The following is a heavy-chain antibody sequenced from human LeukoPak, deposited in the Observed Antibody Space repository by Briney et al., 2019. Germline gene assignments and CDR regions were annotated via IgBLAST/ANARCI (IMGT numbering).Heavy chain of an antibody. D-gene: IGHD4-17*01. V-gene: IGHV3-23*01. Sequence: GGSLRLSCAASGFTFSSYGMSWVRQAPGKGLQWVSGISGSGGSTYYADSVKGRFTISRDNSKNTLFLQMTSLRAEDTAVYYCAKDQSHDYGDYVPTRGGMDVWGQGTTVTVSS. CDR1: GFTFSSYG. CDR3: AKDQSHDYGDYVPTRGGMDV. CDR2: ISGSGGST. J-gene: IGHJ6*02.